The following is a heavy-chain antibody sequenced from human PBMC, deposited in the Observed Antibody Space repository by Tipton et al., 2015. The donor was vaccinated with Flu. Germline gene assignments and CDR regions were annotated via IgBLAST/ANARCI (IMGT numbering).Heavy chain of an antibody. D-gene: IGHD4-11*01. V-gene: IGHV4-39*07. J-gene: IGHJ5*02. CDR3: ARRDYSNYVSEPKNWFDL. Sequence: TLSLTCGVSGDSIRSSNYYRGWIRQPPGKGLEWIGNTFHSGNTYLNPSLKSRVTMSIDTSKNQFSLKLSSVTASDTAVYYCARRDYSNYVSEPKNWFDLWGQGTQVTVSS. CDR1: GDSIRSSNYY. CDR2: TFHSGNT.